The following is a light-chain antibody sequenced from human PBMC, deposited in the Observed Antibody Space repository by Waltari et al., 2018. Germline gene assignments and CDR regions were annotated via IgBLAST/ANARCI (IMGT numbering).Light chain of an antibody. Sequence: EIVLTQSPGTLSLSPGERATLSCRARQSNTRNYLAWYQQKPGQTPRLLIYGASTRATGIPDRFSGSGSGTDFTLTINRLEPEDFAVYYCQQYGSLPRTFGQGTKVEIK. V-gene: IGKV3-20*01. CDR2: GAS. CDR1: QSNTRNY. CDR3: QQYGSLPRT. J-gene: IGKJ1*01.